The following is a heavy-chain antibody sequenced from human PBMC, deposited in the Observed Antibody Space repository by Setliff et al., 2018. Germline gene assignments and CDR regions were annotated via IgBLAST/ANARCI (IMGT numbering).Heavy chain of an antibody. V-gene: IGHV1-3*03. CDR1: GYTFSTYP. J-gene: IGHJ6*03. CDR3: ARTSATWCMDV. D-gene: IGHD2-8*02. Sequence: ASVKVSCKASGYTFSTYPMHWVRQAPGQSLEWMGWISTANGNTKYPQQFQGRVTITRDTSASTVYMELSSLRSEDMAVYYCARTSATWCMDVWGKGTTVTVSS. CDR2: ISTANGNT.